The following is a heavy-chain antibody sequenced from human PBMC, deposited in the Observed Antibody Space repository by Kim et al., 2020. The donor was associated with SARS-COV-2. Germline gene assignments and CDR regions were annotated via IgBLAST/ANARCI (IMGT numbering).Heavy chain of an antibody. Sequence: GGSLRLSCSASGFTFSSYAMHWVRQAPGKGLEYVSAISDNGVRTYYADSVKGRFTISRDNSKNTLSLQMSSLRTEDTAVYYCVKRDGYNSYDYWGQGTLV. CDR3: VKRDGYNSYDY. D-gene: IGHD5-12*01. CDR2: ISDNGVRT. CDR1: GFTFSSYA. V-gene: IGHV3-64D*09. J-gene: IGHJ4*02.